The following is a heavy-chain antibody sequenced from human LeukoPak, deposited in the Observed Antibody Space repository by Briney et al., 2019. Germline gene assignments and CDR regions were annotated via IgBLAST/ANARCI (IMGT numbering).Heavy chain of an antibody. Sequence: SETLSFTCAVSGYSISSGYYWGWIRQPPGKGLEWIGSIYHSGSTYYNPSLKSRVTISVDTSKNQFSLKLSSVTAADTAVYYCARHGYYDSSGEAFDIWGQGTMVTVSS. D-gene: IGHD3-22*01. J-gene: IGHJ3*02. V-gene: IGHV4-38-2*01. CDR1: GYSISSGYY. CDR2: IYHSGST. CDR3: ARHGYYDSSGEAFDI.